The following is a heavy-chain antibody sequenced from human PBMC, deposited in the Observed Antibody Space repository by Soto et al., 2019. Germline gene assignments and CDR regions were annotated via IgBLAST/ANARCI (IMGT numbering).Heavy chain of an antibody. J-gene: IGHJ6*02. CDR3: ARDRVGWLDV. CDR2: MNANSGNT. D-gene: IGHD1-26*01. CDR1: GYTFTSYD. V-gene: IGHV1-8*01. Sequence: QVQLVQSGAEVKKPGASVKVSCKASGYTFTSYDINWVRQATGQGLEWMGWMNANSGNTGHAQKFQGRVTMTRITCISTAYLEVSSLRCEDTAVDYCARDRVGWLDVWGQGTTVTVSS.